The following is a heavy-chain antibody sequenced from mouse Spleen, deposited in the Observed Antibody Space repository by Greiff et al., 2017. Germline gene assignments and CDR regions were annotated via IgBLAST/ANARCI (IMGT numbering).Heavy chain of an antibody. CDR3: ARHVGTGTEYFDV. V-gene: IGHV5-6*01. CDR1: GFTFSSYG. Sequence: EVKLVESGGDLVKPGGSLKLSCAASGFTFSSYGMSWVRQTPDKRLEWVATISSGGSYTYYPDSVKGRFTISRDKAKNTLYLQMSSLTSEATAMDDCARHVGTGTEYFDVWGAGTTVTVSS. D-gene: IGHD4-1*01. CDR2: ISSGGSYT. J-gene: IGHJ1*01.